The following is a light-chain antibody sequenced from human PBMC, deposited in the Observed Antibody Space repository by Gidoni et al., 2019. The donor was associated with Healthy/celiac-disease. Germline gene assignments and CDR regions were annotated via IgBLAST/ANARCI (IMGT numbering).Light chain of an antibody. CDR1: QSVSSSY. J-gene: IGKJ2*03. Sequence: EIVLTQSPGTLSLSPGERATLSCRASQSVSSSYLAWYQQKPGQAPRLLIYGASSRATGIPDRFSDSGSGTDFTLTISRLEPEDFAVYYCQQYGSSLYGFXXXTKLEIK. V-gene: IGKV3-20*01. CDR3: QQYGSSLYG. CDR2: GAS.